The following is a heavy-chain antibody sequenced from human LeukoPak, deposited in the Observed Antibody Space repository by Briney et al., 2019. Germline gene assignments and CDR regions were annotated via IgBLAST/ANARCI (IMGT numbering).Heavy chain of an antibody. Sequence: SETLSLTCTVSGGSISSGGYYWSWIRQHPGKGLEWIGFIYYSGSTYYNSSLKSRVTISVDTSKNQFSLKLSSVTAADTAVYYCARTDSSGYYGDYWGQGTLVTVSS. CDR3: ARTDSSGYYGDY. CDR2: IYYSGST. D-gene: IGHD3-22*01. CDR1: GGSISSGGYY. V-gene: IGHV4-31*03. J-gene: IGHJ4*02.